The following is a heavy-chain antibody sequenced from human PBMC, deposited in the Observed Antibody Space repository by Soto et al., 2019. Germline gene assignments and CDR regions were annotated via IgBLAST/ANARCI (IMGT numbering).Heavy chain of an antibody. CDR1: GGSISSGGYS. CDR3: ARRRFYSRHRNSWSGYYYYYYGMDV. CDR2: INHSGST. J-gene: IGHJ6*02. Sequence: PSETLSLTCAVSGGSISSGGYSWSWIRQPPGKGLEWIGEINHSGSTNYNPSLKSRVTISVDASKNQFSLKLSSVTAADTAVYYCARRRFYSRHRNSWSGYYYYYYGMDVWGQGTTVTVSS. V-gene: IGHV4-30-2*01. D-gene: IGHD3-3*01.